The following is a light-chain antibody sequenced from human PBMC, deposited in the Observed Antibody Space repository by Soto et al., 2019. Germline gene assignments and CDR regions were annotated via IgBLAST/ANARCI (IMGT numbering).Light chain of an antibody. CDR3: QQYNNWPWT. V-gene: IGKV3-15*01. Sequence: EIVMTQSPATLSVSPGEEATLSCRASQSVRSNLGWYQQKPGQPPRLLIYGASTRATGIPARFSGSGSGTEFTLTISSLQSVDFAVYSCQQYNNWPWTFGQGTKVDIK. CDR2: GAS. J-gene: IGKJ1*01. CDR1: QSVRSN.